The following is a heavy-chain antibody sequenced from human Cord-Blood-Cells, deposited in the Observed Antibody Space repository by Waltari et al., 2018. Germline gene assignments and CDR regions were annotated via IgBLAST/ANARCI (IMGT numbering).Heavy chain of an antibody. CDR1: GSTFIGSY. D-gene: IGHD1-26*01. J-gene: IGHJ4*02. CDR3: ARDLVPGGATPAYFNY. Sequence: QVQLVQSGAEVKKPGASVQASCKALGSTFIGSYIQRARRGRVQGLDRMVWTNPNSGGTNYVEKFQGRVTMTRHPSISTAYMELSRLRSDDTAVYYCARDLVPGGATPAYFNYWGQGTLVTVSS. V-gene: IGHV1-2*02. CDR2: TNPNSGGT.